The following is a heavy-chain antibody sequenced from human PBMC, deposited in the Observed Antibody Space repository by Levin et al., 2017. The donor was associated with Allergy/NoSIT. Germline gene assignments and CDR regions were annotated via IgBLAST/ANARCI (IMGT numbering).Heavy chain of an antibody. J-gene: IGHJ2*01. CDR1: GGSISSSY. Sequence: PGGSLRLSCTVSGGSISSSYWSWIRQPPGKGLEWIGYIYYSGSTSYNPSLKSRVTISLDTSKNQFSLNLNSVTAADTAVYYCAREEDRGWANWYFDLWGRGTLVTVSS. D-gene: IGHD2-15*01. V-gene: IGHV4-59*01. CDR2: IYYSGST. CDR3: AREEDRGWANWYFDL.